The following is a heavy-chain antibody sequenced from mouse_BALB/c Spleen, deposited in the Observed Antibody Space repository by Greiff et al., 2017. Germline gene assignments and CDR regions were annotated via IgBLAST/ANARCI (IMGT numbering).Heavy chain of an antibody. CDR1: GFNIKDTY. CDR3: ARPYGSRNWYFDV. D-gene: IGHD1-1*01. J-gene: IGHJ1*01. CDR2: IDPANGNT. V-gene: IGHV14-3*02. Sequence: EVKLQESGAELVKPGASVKLSCTASGFNIKDTYMHWVKQRPEQGLEWIGRIDPANGNTKYDPKFQGKATITADTSSNTAYLQLSSLTSEDTAVYYCARPYGSRNWYFDVWGAGTTVTVSS.